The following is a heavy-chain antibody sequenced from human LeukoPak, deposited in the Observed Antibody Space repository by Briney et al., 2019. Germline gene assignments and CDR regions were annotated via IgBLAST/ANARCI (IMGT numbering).Heavy chain of an antibody. D-gene: IGHD5-18*01. CDR3: ARLKYSYGYFDY. V-gene: IGHV4-39*01. CDR2: IYYTGST. CDR1: GGSISSSSYY. J-gene: IGHJ4*02. Sequence: SETPSHTCTVSGGSISSSSYYWGWIRQPPGKGLEWIGSIYYTGSTYDNPSLKSRVTMSVDTSKKQFSLKVTSVTAADTAVYYCARLKYSYGYFDYWGQGTLVTVSS.